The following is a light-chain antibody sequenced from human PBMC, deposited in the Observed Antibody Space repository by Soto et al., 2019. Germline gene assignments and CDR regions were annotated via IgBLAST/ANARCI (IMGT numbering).Light chain of an antibody. V-gene: IGKV1-5*01. CDR2: DAS. CDR1: QDISSF. J-gene: IGKJ2*01. CDR3: QQHDDYSHAT. Sequence: DIQMTQSPSTLSASVGDRVTISCRASQDISSFLAWYQHKPGKAPKLLIYDASTLQTGVPSRFRGSGFGTKFTLTISGLQPDDFATYYCQQHDDYSHATFGQGTKVDIK.